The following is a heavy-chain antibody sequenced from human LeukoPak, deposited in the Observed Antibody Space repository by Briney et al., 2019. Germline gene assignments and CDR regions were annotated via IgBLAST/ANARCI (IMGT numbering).Heavy chain of an antibody. D-gene: IGHD4-17*01. J-gene: IGHJ4*02. CDR2: INPDGSGT. CDR1: GFTFCADW. V-gene: IGHV3-7*01. Sequence: GGSLRLSCAASGFTFCADWMSWVRQGPGEGLDWVASINPDGSGTRYVDSVRGRFTISRDNAQNSLYLHMNSLSAEDTAVYYCVRLFGGVTTFDYWGQGTLITVSS. CDR3: VRLFGGVTTFDY.